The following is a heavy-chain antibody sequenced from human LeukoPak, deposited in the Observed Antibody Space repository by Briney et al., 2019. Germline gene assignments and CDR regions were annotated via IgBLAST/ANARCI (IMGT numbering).Heavy chain of an antibody. Sequence: GGSLRLSCAASGFTFSSYGMHWVRQAPGKGLEWVAVIWYDGSNKYYGDSVKGRFTISRDNSKNTLSLQMNSLTAEDTAVYYCARDLFFDAYWGQGTLVTVSS. D-gene: IGHD3-3*01. CDR2: IWYDGSNK. CDR1: GFTFSSYG. V-gene: IGHV3-33*01. CDR3: ARDLFFDAY. J-gene: IGHJ4*02.